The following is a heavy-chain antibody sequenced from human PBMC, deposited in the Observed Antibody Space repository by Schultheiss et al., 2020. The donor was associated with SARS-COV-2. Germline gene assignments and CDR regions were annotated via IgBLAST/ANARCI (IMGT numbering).Heavy chain of an antibody. CDR2: ISSSGSTI. CDR1: GFTFDDYA. D-gene: IGHD6-19*01. V-gene: IGHV3-48*01. J-gene: IGHJ6*02. CDR3: ARDRIAVAVNGYYYYYGMDV. Sequence: GGSLRLSCAASGFTFDDYAMHWVRQAPGKGLEWVSYISSSGSTIYYADSVKGRFTISRDNSKNTLYLQMNSLRAEDTAVYYCARDRIAVAVNGYYYYYGMDVWGQGTTVTVSS.